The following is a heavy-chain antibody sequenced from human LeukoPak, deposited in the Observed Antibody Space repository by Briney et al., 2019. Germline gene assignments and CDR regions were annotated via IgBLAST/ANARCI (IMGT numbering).Heavy chain of an antibody. J-gene: IGHJ5*02. D-gene: IGHD2-2*01. CDR3: ARGIVVVPAALGWFDP. V-gene: IGHV4-59*06. CDR2: IYYSGST. CDR1: GGSISSYY. Sequence: SETLSLTCTVSGGSISSYYWNWIRQPPGKGLEWIGYIYYSGSTYYNPSLKSRVTISVDTSKNQFSLKLSSVTAADTAVYYCARGIVVVPAALGWFDPRGQGTLVTVSS.